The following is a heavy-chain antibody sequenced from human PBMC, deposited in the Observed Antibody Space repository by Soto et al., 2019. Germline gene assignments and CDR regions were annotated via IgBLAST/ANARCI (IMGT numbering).Heavy chain of an antibody. V-gene: IGHV3-33*02. D-gene: IGHD3-10*01. CDR1: GFLFSSFG. J-gene: IGHJ5*01. CDR3: ARDDDLWDDNGLDC. Sequence: QVRLVESGGAVVQPGTSLRLSCAAPGFLFSSFGMHWVRQAPGKGLEWVAVIVSHVGKIGYADSVRGRFTISRDNSRNMLFLEMSSLRVEDTAMYYCARDDDLWDDNGLDCWGQGTLVTVSS. CDR2: IVSHVGKI.